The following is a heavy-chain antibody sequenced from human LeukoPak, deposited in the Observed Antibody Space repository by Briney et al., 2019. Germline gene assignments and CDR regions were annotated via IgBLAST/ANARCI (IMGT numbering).Heavy chain of an antibody. CDR2: IYYSGST. CDR3: ARQNCSGGSCFWAVYYYYMDV. Sequence: SSETLSLTCTVSGGSISSSSYSWGWIRQPPGKGLEWIGSIYYSGSTYYNPSLKSRVTISVDTSKNQFSLKLSSVTAADTAVYYCARQNCSGGSCFWAVYYYYMDVWGKGTTVTISS. V-gene: IGHV4-39*01. CDR1: GGSISSSSYS. D-gene: IGHD2-15*01. J-gene: IGHJ6*03.